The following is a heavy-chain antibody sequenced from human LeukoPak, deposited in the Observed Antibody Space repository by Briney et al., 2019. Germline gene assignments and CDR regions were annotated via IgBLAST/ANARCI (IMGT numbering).Heavy chain of an antibody. J-gene: IGHJ4*02. D-gene: IGHD3-16*01. CDR2: IYHNGIT. CDR1: GDSISSFY. V-gene: IGHV4-59*01. CDR3: ARMSRFSWTPYYFDY. Sequence: PSETLSLTCTVSGDSISSFYWSWIRQPPGKALEWIGYIYHNGITNYNTFLKSRVTISIDTSKTQLSLNLNSVTAADTAVYYCARMSRFSWTPYYFDYWSQGTLVIVSS.